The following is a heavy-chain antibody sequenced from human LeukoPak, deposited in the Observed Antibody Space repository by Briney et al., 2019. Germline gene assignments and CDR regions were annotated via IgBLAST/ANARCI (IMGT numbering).Heavy chain of an antibody. J-gene: IGHJ4*02. CDR2: ISGSSSTI. CDR1: GFAFSSFT. Sequence: PGGSLRLSCVASGFAFSSFTMNWVRQAPGKGLEWVSYISGSSSTIYYADSVKGRFTISGDNAKNSLFLQMNSLRAEDTAVYYCARELAYWGQGTLVTVSS. D-gene: IGHD6-6*01. V-gene: IGHV3-48*01. CDR3: ARELAY.